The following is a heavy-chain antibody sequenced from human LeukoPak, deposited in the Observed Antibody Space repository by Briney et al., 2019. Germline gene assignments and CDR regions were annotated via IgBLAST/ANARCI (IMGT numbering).Heavy chain of an antibody. D-gene: IGHD3-22*01. CDR1: GFTFSSYA. V-gene: IGHV3-30*04. CDR3: AKDWDSSGSGYYHIDY. J-gene: IGHJ4*02. CDR2: ISYDERNK. Sequence: GGSLRLSCAASGFTFSSYAMHWVRQAPGKGLEWVAVISYDERNKHYADSVEGRFTISRDNSKNTLYLQMNSLRAEDTAVYYCAKDWDSSGSGYYHIDYWGQGTLVTVSS.